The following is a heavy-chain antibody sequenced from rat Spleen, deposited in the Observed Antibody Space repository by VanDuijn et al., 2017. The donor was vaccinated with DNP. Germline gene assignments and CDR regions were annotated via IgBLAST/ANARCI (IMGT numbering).Heavy chain of an antibody. CDR1: GFTFSSYW. Sequence: EVQLVETGGGLVQPGRSLKVSCVASGFTFSSYWMYWIRQTPEKGLEWVASISASGGSTSYRDSVKGRFTISRNNAKSTRYLQRDSLRSEDTATYYCARLSILWFPYWGQGTLVTVSS. V-gene: IGHV5-58*01. J-gene: IGHJ3*01. CDR3: ARLSILWFPY. CDR2: ISASGGST.